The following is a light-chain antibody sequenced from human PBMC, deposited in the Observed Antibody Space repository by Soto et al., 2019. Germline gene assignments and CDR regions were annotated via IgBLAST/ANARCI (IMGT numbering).Light chain of an antibody. CDR3: QQYYSTPNT. V-gene: IGKV4-1*01. CDR1: QSVLYSSNNKNY. CDR2: WAS. Sequence: DIVITQYPDSLAVSLGERATINCKSSQSVLYSSNNKNYLAWYQQKPGQPPKLLIYWASTRESGVPDRFSGSGSGTDFTLTISSLQAEDVAVYYCQQYYSTPNTFGQGTKLEIK. J-gene: IGKJ2*01.